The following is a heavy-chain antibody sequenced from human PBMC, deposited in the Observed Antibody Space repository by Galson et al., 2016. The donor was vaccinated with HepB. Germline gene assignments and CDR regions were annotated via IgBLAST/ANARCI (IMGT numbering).Heavy chain of an antibody. Sequence: SLRLSCAASGFTFSSYWMHWVRQAPGKGLVWVAHINSDGSSTTYVDSVKGRFTISRDNAKNTLYLQMNSLRVEDTAVYYCASLGTVFYYYSGMDVWGQGTTVTVSS. CDR2: INSDGSST. CDR3: ASLGTVFYYYSGMDV. D-gene: IGHD1-1*01. CDR1: GFTFSSYW. J-gene: IGHJ6*02. V-gene: IGHV3-74*01.